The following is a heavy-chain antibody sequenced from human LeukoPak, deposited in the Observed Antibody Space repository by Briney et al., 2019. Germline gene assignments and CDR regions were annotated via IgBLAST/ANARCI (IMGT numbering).Heavy chain of an antibody. CDR3: AMCKGMARGPYYYNSSGYYYFDY. CDR2: INHSGST. D-gene: IGHD3-22*01. J-gene: IGHJ4*02. V-gene: IGHV4-34*01. Sequence: KTSETLSLTCAVYGGSFSGYYWSCIRQPPGKGLEWIGEINHSGSTNYNPSLKSRVTISVDTSKNQFSLKLSSVTAADTAVYYCAMCKGMARGPYYYNSSGYYYFDYWGQGTLVTVSS. CDR1: GGSFSGYY.